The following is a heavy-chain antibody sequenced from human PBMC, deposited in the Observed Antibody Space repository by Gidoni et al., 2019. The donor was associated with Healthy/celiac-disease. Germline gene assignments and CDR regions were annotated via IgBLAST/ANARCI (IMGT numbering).Heavy chain of an antibody. CDR3: ARETGYPDY. Sequence: GHGQSAIRGISAYNGNTNYAQKLQGRVTMTTDTSTSTAYMELRSLRSDDTAVYYCARETGYPDYWGQGTLVTVSS. D-gene: IGHD3-9*01. V-gene: IGHV1-18*01. CDR2: ISAYNGNT. J-gene: IGHJ4*02.